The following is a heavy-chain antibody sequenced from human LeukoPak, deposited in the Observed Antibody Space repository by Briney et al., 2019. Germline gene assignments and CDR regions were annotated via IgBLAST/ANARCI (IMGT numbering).Heavy chain of an antibody. V-gene: IGHV5-51*01. D-gene: IGHD5-18*01. Sequence: GESLTISRKGSGYSFTSYWIGWVRQMPGKGLEWMGIIYPGDSDTRYSPSFQGRVTISADKSISTACLQWSSLKASDTAMYYCARHSLVDTAMVEFDYWGQGTLVTVSS. J-gene: IGHJ4*02. CDR2: IYPGDSDT. CDR1: GYSFTSYW. CDR3: ARHSLVDTAMVEFDY.